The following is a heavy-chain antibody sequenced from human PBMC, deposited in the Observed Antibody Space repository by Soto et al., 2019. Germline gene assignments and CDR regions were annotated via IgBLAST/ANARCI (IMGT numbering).Heavy chain of an antibody. V-gene: IGHV4-30-4*01. CDR1: GGSISSGDYY. CDR3: ARVGGQQLKTPYFDY. J-gene: IGHJ4*02. CDR2: IYYSGST. D-gene: IGHD6-13*01. Sequence: SETLSLTCTVSGGSISSGDYYWSWIRQPPGKGLEWIGYIYYSGSTHYNPSLKSRVTISVDTSKNQFSLKLSSVTAADTAVYYCARVGGQQLKTPYFDYWGQGTLVTVSS.